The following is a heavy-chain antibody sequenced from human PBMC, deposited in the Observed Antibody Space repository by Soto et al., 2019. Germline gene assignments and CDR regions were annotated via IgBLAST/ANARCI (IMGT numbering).Heavy chain of an antibody. D-gene: IGHD2-2*01. Sequence: ASVKVSCKASGGTFSSYAISWVRQAPGQGLEWMGGITPIFGTANYAQKFQGRVTITADESTSTAYMELSSLRSEDTAVYYCARVGPPALPFGVPAAMLRWSYYYYGMDVWGQGTTVTVSS. CDR3: ARVGPPALPFGVPAAMLRWSYYYYGMDV. CDR1: GGTFSSYA. CDR2: ITPIFGTA. V-gene: IGHV1-69*13. J-gene: IGHJ6*02.